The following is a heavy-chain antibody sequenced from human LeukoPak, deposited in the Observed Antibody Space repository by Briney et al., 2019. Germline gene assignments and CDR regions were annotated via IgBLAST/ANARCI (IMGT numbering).Heavy chain of an antibody. D-gene: IGHD1-26*01. J-gene: IGHJ4*02. CDR1: GFTLRNSA. Sequence: SVKVSCKASGFTLRNSAIQSGRQARGHPLKWIGWSIVGSGRTHYAQNLQERLTITRDMSTNTAYMELSSLRSEDTAVYYCAAELYSGTYGRCCSFAFWGQGTPVTVSS. CDR2: SIVGSGRT. V-gene: IGHV1-58*02. CDR3: AAELYSGTYGRCCSFAF.